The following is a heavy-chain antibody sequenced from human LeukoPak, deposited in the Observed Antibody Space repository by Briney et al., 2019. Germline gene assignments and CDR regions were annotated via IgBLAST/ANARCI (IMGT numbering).Heavy chain of an antibody. CDR1: GYSISSGYY. CDR3: ARGTSSGWYGGDFDY. J-gene: IGHJ4*02. D-gene: IGHD6-19*01. Sequence: PSETLSLTCTVSGYSISSGYYWSWIRQPPGKGLEWIGYIYYSGSTYYNPSLKSRVTISVDTSKNQFSLKLSSVTAADTAVYYCARGTSSGWYGGDFDYWGQGTLVTVSS. CDR2: IYYSGST. V-gene: IGHV4-30-4*02.